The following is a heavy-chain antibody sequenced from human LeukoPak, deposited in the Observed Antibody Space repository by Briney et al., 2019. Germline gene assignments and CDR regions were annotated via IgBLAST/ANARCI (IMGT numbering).Heavy chain of an antibody. CDR3: ARQGRIAVAGPDY. CDR2: IYYSGST. CDR1: GGSISSYY. Sequence: PSETLSLTCTVSGGSISSYYWSWIRQPPGKGLEWIGSIYYSGSTYYNPSLKSRVTISVDTSKNQFSLKLSSVTAADTAVYYCARQGRIAVAGPDYWGQGTLVTVSS. V-gene: IGHV4-59*05. J-gene: IGHJ4*02. D-gene: IGHD6-19*01.